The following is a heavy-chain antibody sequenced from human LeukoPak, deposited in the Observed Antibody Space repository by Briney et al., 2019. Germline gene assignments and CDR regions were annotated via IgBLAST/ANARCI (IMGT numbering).Heavy chain of an antibody. J-gene: IGHJ4*02. CDR1: GYTFTSYY. CDR2: INPSGGST. Sequence: ASVKVSCKASGYTFTSYYMHWVRQAPGQGLEWMGIINPSGGSTSYAQKFQGRVTMTRDTFTSTVYMELSSLRSEDTAVYYCARDGYCSSTSCNDQLFPFDYWGQGTLVTVSS. V-gene: IGHV1-46*01. D-gene: IGHD2-2*01. CDR3: ARDGYCSSTSCNDQLFPFDY.